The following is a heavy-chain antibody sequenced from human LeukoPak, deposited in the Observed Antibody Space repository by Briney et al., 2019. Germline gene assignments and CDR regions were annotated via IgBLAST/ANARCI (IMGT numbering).Heavy chain of an antibody. D-gene: IGHD3-22*01. CDR3: ASSGLWGALRAYYFDY. V-gene: IGHV3-53*01. CDR2: IYSGGST. J-gene: IGHJ4*02. CDR1: GFTVSSNY. Sequence: GGSLRLSCAASGFTVSSNYMSWVRQAPGKGLEWVSVIYSGGSTYYADSVKGRFTISRDNSKNTLYLQMNSLRAEDTAVYYCASSGLWGALRAYYFDYWGQGTLVTVSS.